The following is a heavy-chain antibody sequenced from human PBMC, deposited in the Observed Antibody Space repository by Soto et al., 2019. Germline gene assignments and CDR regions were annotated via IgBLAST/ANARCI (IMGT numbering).Heavy chain of an antibody. J-gene: IGHJ6*03. Sequence: VKVSCKASGYTFTSYGISWVRQAPGQGLEWMGWISAYNGNTNYAQKLQGRVTMTTDTSTSTAYMELRSLRSDDTAVYYCARGQDFWSGYYDYYYYYMDVWGKGTTVTVSS. V-gene: IGHV1-18*01. CDR3: ARGQDFWSGYYDYYYYYMDV. CDR1: GYTFTSYG. CDR2: ISAYNGNT. D-gene: IGHD3-3*01.